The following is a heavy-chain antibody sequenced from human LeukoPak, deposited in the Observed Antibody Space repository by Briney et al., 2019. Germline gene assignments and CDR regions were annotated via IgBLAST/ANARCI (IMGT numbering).Heavy chain of an antibody. CDR2: IRQDGSAE. Sequence: PGRSLRLSCAASGFTFSSYAMHWVRQAPGKGLEWVANIRQDGSAEFYADSVKGRFTISRDNAKNSLYLQMNSLRAEDTAVYYCARWLYSSGWAIDYWGQGTLVTVSS. V-gene: IGHV3-7*01. CDR3: ARWLYSSGWAIDY. J-gene: IGHJ4*02. D-gene: IGHD6-19*01. CDR1: GFTFSSYA.